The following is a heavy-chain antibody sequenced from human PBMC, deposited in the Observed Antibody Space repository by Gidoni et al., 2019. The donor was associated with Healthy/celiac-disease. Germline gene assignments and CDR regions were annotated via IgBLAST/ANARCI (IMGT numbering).Heavy chain of an antibody. J-gene: IGHJ5*02. CDR3: AKGGIWDRDAAAGTLNWFDP. CDR2: ISGSGGST. CDR1: GFTFSSYA. V-gene: IGHV3-23*01. D-gene: IGHD6-13*01. Sequence: EVQLLESGGGLVQPGGSLRLSCAASGFTFSSYAMSWVRQAPGKGLEWVSAISGSGGSTYYADSVKGRFTISRDNSKNTLYLQMNSLRAEDTAVYYCAKGGIWDRDAAAGTLNWFDPWGQGTLVTVSS.